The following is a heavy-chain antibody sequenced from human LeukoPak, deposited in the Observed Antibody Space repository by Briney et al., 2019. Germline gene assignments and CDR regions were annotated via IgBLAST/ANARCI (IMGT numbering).Heavy chain of an antibody. D-gene: IGHD3-10*01. V-gene: IGHV3-11*04. CDR2: ISSGSSTI. CDR1: GFTFSDYY. J-gene: IGHJ4*02. Sequence: PGGSLRLSCAASGFTFSDYYMSWIRQAPGKGLEWVSYISSGSSTIYYADAVKGRFTISRDNAKNSLYLQMNSLRAEDTAVYYCARGYYYGSGSYLDYWGQGTLVTVSS. CDR3: ARGYYYGSGSYLDY.